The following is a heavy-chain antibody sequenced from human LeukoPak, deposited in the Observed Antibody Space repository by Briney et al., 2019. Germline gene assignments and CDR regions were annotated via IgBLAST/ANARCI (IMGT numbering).Heavy chain of an antibody. V-gene: IGHV4-31*03. D-gene: IGHD3-10*01. CDR2: IYYSGNT. Sequence: PSQTLSLTCTVSGGSIRSDNYYWNWIRQHPGKGLEWIGNIYYSGNTYYNPSLKSRVTLVVDTSKNQFSLQLTSVSTADTAVYYCARLYGSGKNYFDYWGQGTLVTVSS. CDR3: ARLYGSGKNYFDY. CDR1: GGSIRSDNYY. J-gene: IGHJ4*02.